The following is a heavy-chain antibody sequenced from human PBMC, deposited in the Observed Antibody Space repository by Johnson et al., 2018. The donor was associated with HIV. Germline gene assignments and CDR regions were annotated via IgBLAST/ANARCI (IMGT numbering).Heavy chain of an antibody. CDR1: GFALSHYA. J-gene: IGHJ3*02. V-gene: IGHV3-30*04. CDR3: AREGVGAPAVGGAFDI. CDR2: ISYDGSNK. D-gene: IGHD1-26*01. Sequence: QVQLVESGGGVVQPGRSLRLSCAASGFALSHYAMHWVRQAPGKGLEWLAIISYDGSNKYYAGSVKGRFTISRDNSKNTLYLQMNSLRAEDTAVYYCAREGVGAPAVGGAFDIWGQGTMVTVSS.